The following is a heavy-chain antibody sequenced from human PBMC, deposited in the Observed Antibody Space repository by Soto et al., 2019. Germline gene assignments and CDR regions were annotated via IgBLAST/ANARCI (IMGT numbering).Heavy chain of an antibody. D-gene: IGHD3-3*01. CDR1: GFSLTTSGVG. CDR3: AHRVLRTVFGLVTTTAIYFDF. Sequence: ESGPTVVRPTETLTLTCRFSGFSLTTSGVGVGWIRQSPGQAPEWLALIYWDDDKRYSASLKSRLTITKDTSKNQVVLTVSDLDPTDTATYYCAHRVLRTVFGLVTTTAIYFDFWGQGTPVAVSS. J-gene: IGHJ4*02. CDR2: IYWDDDK. V-gene: IGHV2-5*02.